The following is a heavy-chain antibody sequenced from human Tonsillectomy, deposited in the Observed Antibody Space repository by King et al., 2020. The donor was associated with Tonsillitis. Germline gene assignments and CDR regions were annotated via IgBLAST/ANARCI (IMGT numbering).Heavy chain of an antibody. D-gene: IGHD6-19*01. Sequence: QLVQSGAEVKKPGESLKISCKGSGYSFTTYWIAWVRQMPGKGLEWMGIIYPGDSDTRYSPSFQGQVTFSADKSISTAYLQWSSLKASDTAIYYCASPRYSSGWYFDDWGEGTLFTVSS. V-gene: IGHV5-51*01. CDR2: IYPGDSDT. CDR1: GYSFTTYW. CDR3: ASPRYSSGWYFDD. J-gene: IGHJ4*02.